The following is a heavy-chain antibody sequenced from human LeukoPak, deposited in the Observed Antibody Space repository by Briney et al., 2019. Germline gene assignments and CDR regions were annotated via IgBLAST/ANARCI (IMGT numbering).Heavy chain of an antibody. V-gene: IGHV3-49*04. CDR1: GFTFGDYA. D-gene: IGHD2-8*01. CDR3: TREPLLFCTNGVCYTHNYYYYGMDV. J-gene: IGHJ6*02. Sequence: GGSLRLSCTASGFTFGDYAMSWVRQAPGKGLEWVGFIRSKAYGGTTEYSAAVKGRCTISRDDAKSIAYLQMTSLKTEDTAVYYCTREPLLFCTNGVCYTHNYYYYGMDVWGQGTTVTVSS. CDR2: IRSKAYGGTT.